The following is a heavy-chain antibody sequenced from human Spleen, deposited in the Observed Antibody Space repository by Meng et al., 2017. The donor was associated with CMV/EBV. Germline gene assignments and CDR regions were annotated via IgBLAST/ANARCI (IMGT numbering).Heavy chain of an antibody. CDR2: ISTYNGNT. D-gene: IGHD2-15*01. V-gene: IGHV1-18*01. CDR3: ARDSRQGFCTGGSCYCDY. J-gene: IGHJ4*02. Sequence: ASVKVSCKASGYTFASYGISWVRQAPGQGLEWMGWISTYNGNTNYAQKLQGRVIMTTDTSTTTAYMELRSLTSDDTAVYYCARDSRQGFCTGGSCYCDYWGQGTLVTSPQ. CDR1: GYTFASYG.